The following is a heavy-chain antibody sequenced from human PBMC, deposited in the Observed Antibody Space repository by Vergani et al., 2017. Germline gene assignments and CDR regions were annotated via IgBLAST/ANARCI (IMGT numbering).Heavy chain of an antibody. CDR2: ISPDGSAT. V-gene: IGHV3-7*01. J-gene: IGHJ4*02. CDR3: ARVGSSSWYYFDY. Sequence: EVQLVESGGGLVQPGGSLRLSCAASGFSLSRSWMSWVRQAPEKGLEWVAHISPDGSATSYVDSVKGRFTISRDNTKNSMYLQMNSLRAEDTAVYYCARVGSSSWYYFDYWGQGTLVTVSS. CDR1: GFSLSRSW. D-gene: IGHD6-13*01.